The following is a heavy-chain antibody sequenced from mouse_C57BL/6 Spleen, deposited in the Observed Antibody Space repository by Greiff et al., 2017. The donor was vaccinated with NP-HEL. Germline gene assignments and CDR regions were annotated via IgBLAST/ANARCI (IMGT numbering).Heavy chain of an antibody. Sequence: QVQLQQPGAELVMPGASVKLSCKASGYTFTSYWMHWVKQRPGQGLEWIGEIDPSDSYTNYNQKFKGKSTLTVDKSSSTAYMQLSSLTSEDSAVYYCARGYYGSSYMDYWGQGTSVTVSS. CDR2: IDPSDSYT. D-gene: IGHD1-1*01. CDR3: ARGYYGSSYMDY. J-gene: IGHJ4*01. CDR1: GYTFTSYW. V-gene: IGHV1-69*01.